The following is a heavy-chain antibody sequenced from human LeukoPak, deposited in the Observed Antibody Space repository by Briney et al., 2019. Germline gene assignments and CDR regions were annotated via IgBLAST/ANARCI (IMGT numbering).Heavy chain of an antibody. Sequence: GASVKVSCKASGYTFTGYYMHWVRHAPGQGLEWMGWINPNSGGTNYAQKFQGRVTMTRDTSISTAYMELSRLRSDDTAVYYCARDTDSAGRSLNYWGQGTLVTVSS. CDR3: ARDTDSAGRSLNY. V-gene: IGHV1-2*02. CDR1: GYTFTGYY. D-gene: IGHD6-19*01. CDR2: INPNSGGT. J-gene: IGHJ4*02.